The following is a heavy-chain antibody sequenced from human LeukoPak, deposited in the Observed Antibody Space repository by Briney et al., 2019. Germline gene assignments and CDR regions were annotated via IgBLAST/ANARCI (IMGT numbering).Heavy chain of an antibody. CDR3: ARDLYSYLDY. J-gene: IGHJ4*02. CDR2: ISYDGSNK. V-gene: IGHV3-30*04. CDR1: GFTFSSYA. Sequence: QPGRSLRLSCAASGFTFSSYAMHWVRQAPGKGLEWVAVISYDGSNKYYADSVKGRFTISRDNAKNTLYLQMNSLRAEDTAVYYCARDLYSYLDYWGQGTLVTVSS. D-gene: IGHD2-2*02.